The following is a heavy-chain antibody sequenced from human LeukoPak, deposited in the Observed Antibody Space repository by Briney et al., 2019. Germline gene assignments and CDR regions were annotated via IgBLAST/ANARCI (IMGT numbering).Heavy chain of an antibody. J-gene: IGHJ4*02. CDR2: IYSDGTI. V-gene: IGHV3-66*01. CDR1: GFTVSSNY. D-gene: IGHD3-16*01. Sequence: GGSLRLSCAASGFTVSSNYMSWVRQVPGTGLEWVSVIYSDGTISYADSVKGRFSISRDNSENTLYLQMNSLRVEDTAVYYCAREVGGGASGQWGQGTLVTVSS. CDR3: AREVGGGASGQ.